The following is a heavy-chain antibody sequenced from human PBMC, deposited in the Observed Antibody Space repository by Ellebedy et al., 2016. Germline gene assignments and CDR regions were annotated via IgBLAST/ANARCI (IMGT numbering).Heavy chain of an antibody. J-gene: IGHJ4*02. Sequence: GESLKISCAASGFTFRSTAIHWVRQAPGKGLEWVTIISFDGRHIRYVDSVKGRFTIARDNSKSTVYLQMNGLRREDTGVYYCARGGHCSDGKCYLIDYWGQGTLITVSS. CDR1: GFTFRSTA. CDR2: ISFDGRHI. CDR3: ARGGHCSDGKCYLIDY. D-gene: IGHD2-15*01. V-gene: IGHV3-30*03.